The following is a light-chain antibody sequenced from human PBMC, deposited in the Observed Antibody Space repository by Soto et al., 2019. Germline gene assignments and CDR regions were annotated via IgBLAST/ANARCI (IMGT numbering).Light chain of an antibody. CDR1: SSDVGDYNS. Sequence: QSALTQPRSVSGSPGQSATVSCIGISSDVGDYNSVSWYQQHPGKAPKLMIYDVSKRPSGVPDRFSGSKSGNTASLTISGLHAEDEADYYCCSYVGGYSYVFGIGTKVNVL. CDR3: CSYVGGYSYV. CDR2: DVS. V-gene: IGLV2-11*01. J-gene: IGLJ1*01.